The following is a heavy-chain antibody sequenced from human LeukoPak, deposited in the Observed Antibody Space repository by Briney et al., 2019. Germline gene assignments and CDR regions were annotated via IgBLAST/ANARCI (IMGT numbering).Heavy chain of an antibody. CDR3: ASEQRGARIYCSGGSCYSDY. J-gene: IGHJ4*02. Sequence: ASVKVSCKASGGTFSSYAISWVRQAPGQGLEWMGRIIPIFGTANYAQKFQGRVTITTDESTSTAYMELSSLRSEDTAVYYCASEQRGARIYCSGGSCYSDYWGQGTLATVSS. D-gene: IGHD2-15*01. V-gene: IGHV1-69*05. CDR1: GGTFSSYA. CDR2: IIPIFGTA.